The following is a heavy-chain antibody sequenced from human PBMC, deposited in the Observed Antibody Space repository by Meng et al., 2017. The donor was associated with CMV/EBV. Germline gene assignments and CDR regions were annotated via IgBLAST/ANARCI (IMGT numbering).Heavy chain of an antibody. D-gene: IGHD5-18*01. CDR1: GYTFTGYY. CDR3: ARDGGGFGIQLWTNFDY. V-gene: IGHV1-2*02. CDR2: INPNSGGT. Sequence: ASVKVSCKASGYTFTGYYMHWVRQAPGQGLEWMGWINPNSGGTNYAQKFQGRVTMTRDTSISTAYMELSRLRSDDTAVYYCARDGGGFGIQLWTNFDYWGQGTLVTVSS. J-gene: IGHJ4*02.